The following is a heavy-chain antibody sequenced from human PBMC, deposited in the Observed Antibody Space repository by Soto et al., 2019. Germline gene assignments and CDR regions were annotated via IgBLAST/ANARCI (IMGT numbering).Heavy chain of an antibody. V-gene: IGHV3-30*18. CDR3: AKNGGMDV. CDR2: ISYDGSTK. Sequence: GGTLSLSCAASGFTFSSYGMHWVRQAPGKGLEWVAVISYDGSTKYYADPVKGRFTISRDNSKNTLYLQMNSLRAEDTAVYYCAKNGGMDVWGQGTTVTVSS. CDR1: GFTFSSYG. J-gene: IGHJ6*02. D-gene: IGHD4-17*01.